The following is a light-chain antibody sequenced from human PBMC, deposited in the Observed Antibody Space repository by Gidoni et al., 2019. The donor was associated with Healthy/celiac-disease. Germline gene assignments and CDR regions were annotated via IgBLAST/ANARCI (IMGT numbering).Light chain of an antibody. CDR3: QQSYSTLGT. CDR1: QSISSY. J-gene: IGKJ1*01. V-gene: IGKV1-39*01. CDR2: AAS. Sequence: DIQMTQSPSSLSASVGDRVTITCRASQSISSYLNWYQQKPGKAPNLLIYAASSLQSGVPSRFSGSGSGTYFTLTISSLQPEDFATYYCQQSYSTLGTFGQGTKVEIK.